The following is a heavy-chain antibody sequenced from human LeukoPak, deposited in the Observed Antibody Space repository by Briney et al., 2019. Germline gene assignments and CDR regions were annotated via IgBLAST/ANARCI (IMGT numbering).Heavy chain of an antibody. CDR3: AKVGQKTYYYDSSGYSLPFDY. J-gene: IGHJ4*02. CDR1: GFTLDDYA. CDR2: ISGDGGST. Sequence: GGSLRLSCAASGFTLDDYAMHWVRQAPGKGLEWVSLISGDGGSTYYADSVKGRFTISRDNSKNSLYLQMNSLRTEDTALYYCAKVGQKTYYYDSSGYSLPFDYWGQGTLVTVSS. V-gene: IGHV3-43*02. D-gene: IGHD3-22*01.